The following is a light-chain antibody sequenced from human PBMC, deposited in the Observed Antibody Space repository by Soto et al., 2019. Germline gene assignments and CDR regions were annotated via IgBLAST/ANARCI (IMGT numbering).Light chain of an antibody. CDR2: DAS. CDR1: QSISGW. V-gene: IGKV1-5*01. J-gene: IGKJ4*01. Sequence: DIQMTQSPSTLSASVGDRVTITCRASQSISGWLAWYQQKPGKAPKLLIHDASSLESGVPSSFSGSRAGTEFTLTISSLQPDDFATYYCQQYDSYPHTFGGGTKVEIK. CDR3: QQYDSYPHT.